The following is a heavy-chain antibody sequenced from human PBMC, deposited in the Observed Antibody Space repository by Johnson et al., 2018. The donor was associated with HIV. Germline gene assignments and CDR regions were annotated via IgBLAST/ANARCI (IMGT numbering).Heavy chain of an antibody. CDR3: ARGGTYSSSWSDAFHI. CDR2: ISWNSGSI. V-gene: IGHV3-9*01. J-gene: IGHJ3*02. CDR1: GFTFDDYA. D-gene: IGHD6-13*01. Sequence: EVQLVESGGGLVQPGRSLRLSCAASGFTFDDYAMHCVRQAPGKGLEWVSGISWNSGSIGYADSVKGRFTISRDNAKNSLYLLMNSLRAEDTAVYYCARGGTYSSSWSDAFHIWGQGTMVTVSS.